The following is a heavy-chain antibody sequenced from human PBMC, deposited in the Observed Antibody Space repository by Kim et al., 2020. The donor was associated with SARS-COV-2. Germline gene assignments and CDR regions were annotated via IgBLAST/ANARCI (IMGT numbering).Heavy chain of an antibody. D-gene: IGHD4-17*01. CDR3: ARNYGDLDY. J-gene: IGHJ4*02. CDR2: GGT. V-gene: IGHV1-2*02. Sequence: GGTNYAPTFQGRVTVTRDTSISTSYMELRRLTSDDTAIYFCARNYGDLDYWGQGTLVTVS.